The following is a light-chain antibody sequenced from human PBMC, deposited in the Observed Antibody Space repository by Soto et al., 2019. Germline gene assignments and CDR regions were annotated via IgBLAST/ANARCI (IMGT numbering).Light chain of an antibody. Sequence: EIVLTQSPGTLSLSPGERATLSCRASQSVSSSYLAWYQQKPGQAPRLLIYGASSSATGIPNRFSGSGSGTDFTLIISRLEPEDFAVYYCQQYGSSPQTFGQGTRLEIK. J-gene: IGKJ5*01. CDR2: GAS. V-gene: IGKV3-20*01. CDR1: QSVSSSY. CDR3: QQYGSSPQT.